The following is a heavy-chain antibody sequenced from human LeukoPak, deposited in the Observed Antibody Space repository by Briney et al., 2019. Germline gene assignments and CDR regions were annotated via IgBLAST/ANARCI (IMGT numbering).Heavy chain of an antibody. V-gene: IGHV3-23*01. J-gene: IGHJ4*02. CDR3: AKRGAEVGATVAPGDY. Sequence: GGSLRLSCATSGFTFSSYAMSWVRQAPGKGLEWVSSITGSGRGDSTNYADSVKGRFTISRDNSKNTLYLQMNSLRAEDTAVYYCAKRGAEVGATVAPGDYWGQGTLVTVSS. CDR2: ITGSGRGDST. CDR1: GFTFSSYA. D-gene: IGHD1-26*01.